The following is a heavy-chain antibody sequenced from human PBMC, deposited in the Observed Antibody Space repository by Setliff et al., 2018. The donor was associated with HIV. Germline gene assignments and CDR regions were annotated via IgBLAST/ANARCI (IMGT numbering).Heavy chain of an antibody. CDR1: GGTFSSYT. Sequence: GASVKVSCKASGGTFSSYTINWVRQAPGQGLEWMGRSIPILGIGSDEQAQKFKGRVTFTADKSTGTVYMELSSLRSEDTAVYYCARCGAGEWHLYMDVWGKGTAVTVSS. D-gene: IGHD3-16*01. V-gene: IGHV1-69*02. J-gene: IGHJ6*03. CDR3: ARCGAGEWHLYMDV. CDR2: SIPILGIG.